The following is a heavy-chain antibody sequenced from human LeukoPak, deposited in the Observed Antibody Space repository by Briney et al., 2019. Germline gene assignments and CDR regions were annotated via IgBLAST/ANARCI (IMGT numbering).Heavy chain of an antibody. D-gene: IGHD2-2*01. CDR1: GGTFSNYG. Sequence: ASVKVSCKTSGGTFSNYGFSWVRQAPGQGPEWMGRIIPMFGITNYARKFQGRVTITADKSTSTAYMEVSSLRSEDTAVYYCARVVQRDAHYYYHAMDVWGQGTTVTVSS. J-gene: IGHJ6*02. CDR3: ARVVQRDAHYYYHAMDV. CDR2: IIPMFGIT. V-gene: IGHV1-69*04.